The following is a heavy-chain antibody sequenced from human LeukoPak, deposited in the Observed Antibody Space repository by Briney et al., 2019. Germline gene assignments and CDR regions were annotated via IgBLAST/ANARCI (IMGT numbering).Heavy chain of an antibody. Sequence: NASETLSLTCTVSGGSISSYYWSWIRQPPGKGLEWIGSIYHSGSTYYNPSLKSRVTISVDTSKNQFSLNLSSVTAADTAVYYCARADYGGNLDYWGQGTLVTVSS. V-gene: IGHV4-39*07. CDR2: IYHSGST. J-gene: IGHJ4*02. CDR3: ARADYGGNLDY. CDR1: GGSISSYY. D-gene: IGHD4-23*01.